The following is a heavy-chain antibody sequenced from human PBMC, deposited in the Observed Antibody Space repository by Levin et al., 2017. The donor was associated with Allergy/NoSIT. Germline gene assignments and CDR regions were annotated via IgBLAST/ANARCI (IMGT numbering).Heavy chain of an antibody. D-gene: IGHD3-10*01. CDR1: GYSFTSYW. CDR2: IYPGDSDT. V-gene: IGHV5-51*01. J-gene: IGHJ4*02. Sequence: KVSCKGSGYSFTSYWIGWVRQMPGKGLEWMGIIYPGDSDTRYSPSFQGQVTISADKSISTAYLQWSSLKASDTAMYYCARLPYYYGSGSYYKGNYFDYWGQGTLVTVSS. CDR3: ARLPYYYGSGSYYKGNYFDY.